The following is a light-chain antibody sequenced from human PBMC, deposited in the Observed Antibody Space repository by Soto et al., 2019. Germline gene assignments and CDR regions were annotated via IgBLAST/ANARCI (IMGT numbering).Light chain of an antibody. CDR3: GTWDTSLRVFYV. CDR2: DNY. V-gene: IGLV1-51*01. CDR1: SSNIGNNY. Sequence: QSVLTQPPSVSAAPGQNVTISCSGTSSNIGNNYVSWYQHLPGTAPRILIYDNYKRPSRIPDRFSGFKSGTSATLGITGLQTGDEADYYCGTWDTSLRVFYVFGSGTKVTVL. J-gene: IGLJ1*01.